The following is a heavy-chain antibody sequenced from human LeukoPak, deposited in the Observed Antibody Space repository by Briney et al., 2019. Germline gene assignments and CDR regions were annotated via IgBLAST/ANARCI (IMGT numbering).Heavy chain of an antibody. CDR2: MNPNSGNT. Sequence: ASVKVSCKASGYTFTSYDINWVRQATGQGLEWMGWMNPNSGNTGYAQKFQGRVTMTRNTSISTAYMELSSLRSEDTAVYYCASVEMATIGFEHWGQGTLVTVSS. CDR3: ASVEMATIGFEH. V-gene: IGHV1-8*01. J-gene: IGHJ4*02. D-gene: IGHD5-24*01. CDR1: GYTFTSYD.